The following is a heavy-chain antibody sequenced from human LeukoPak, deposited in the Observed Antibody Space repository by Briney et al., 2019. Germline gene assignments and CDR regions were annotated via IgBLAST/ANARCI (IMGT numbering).Heavy chain of an antibody. V-gene: IGHV4-34*01. CDR2: INHRGST. CDR3: ARDDIAVAVKTPPSGERYYGMDV. CDR1: GGSFSGYY. Sequence: SETLSLTCAVYGGSFSGYYWSWIRQPPGKGLEWLGEINHRGSTNYNPSLKSRVTISVDTSKNQFPLKLSSVTAADTAVYFCARDDIAVAVKTPPSGERYYGMDVWGQGTTVTVSS. J-gene: IGHJ6*02. D-gene: IGHD6-19*01.